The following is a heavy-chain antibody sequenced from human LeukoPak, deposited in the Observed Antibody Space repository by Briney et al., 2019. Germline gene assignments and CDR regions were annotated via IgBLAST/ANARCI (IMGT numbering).Heavy chain of an antibody. CDR1: GGSISSYY. Sequence: SETLSLTCTVSGGSISSYYWSWIRQPPGKGLEWIGYIYYSGSTNYNPSLKSRVTISVDTSKNRFSLKLSSVTAADTAVYYCARGGKKSVWGSYRLTYFDYWGQGTLVTVSS. J-gene: IGHJ4*02. CDR2: IYYSGST. CDR3: ARGGKKSVWGSYRLTYFDY. D-gene: IGHD3-16*02. V-gene: IGHV4-59*01.